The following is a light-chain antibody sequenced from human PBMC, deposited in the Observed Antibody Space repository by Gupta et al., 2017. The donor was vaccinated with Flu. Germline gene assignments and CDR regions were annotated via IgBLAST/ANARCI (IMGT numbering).Light chain of an antibody. CDR2: DAS. J-gene: IGKJ4*01. CDR1: QDIANY. Sequence: IQMTLPPSSLSASVGDRVTITCQASQDIANYLNWYQQKPGKAPKLLTYDASNLETGVPSKFSGSGSGTDFTFTISSLQPEDIATYYCQQYDNLPFTFGGGTKVEIK. V-gene: IGKV1-33*01. CDR3: QQYDNLPFT.